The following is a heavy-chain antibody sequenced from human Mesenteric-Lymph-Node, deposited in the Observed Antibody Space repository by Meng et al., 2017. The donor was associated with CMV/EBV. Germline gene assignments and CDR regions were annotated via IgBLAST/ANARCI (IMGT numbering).Heavy chain of an antibody. J-gene: IGHJ4*02. V-gene: IGHV3-11*01. CDR2: ISSSGSTI. D-gene: IGHD3-10*01. CDR3: ARQKGVSLPYDC. Sequence: GGSLRLSCAASGFTFSDYYMSWIRQAPGKGLEWVSYISSSGSTIYYADSVKGRFTISRDNFKNTLFLQMNSLRAEDTAVYYCARQKGVSLPYDCWGQGTQVTVSS. CDR1: GFTFSDYY.